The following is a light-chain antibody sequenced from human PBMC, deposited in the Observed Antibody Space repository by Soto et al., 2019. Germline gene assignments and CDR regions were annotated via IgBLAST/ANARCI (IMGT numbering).Light chain of an antibody. CDR3: CSYAGRSTLV. V-gene: IGLV2-23*01. CDR1: SSDVGSYNL. J-gene: IGLJ3*02. CDR2: EGR. Sequence: QSALTQPASVSGSPGQSITISCTGSSSDVGSYNLVSWHQLYPGKAPKLMIYEGRKRPSGVSNRLSGSKSGNTASLTISGLQAEDEADYYCCSYAGRSTLVFGGGTKVTVL.